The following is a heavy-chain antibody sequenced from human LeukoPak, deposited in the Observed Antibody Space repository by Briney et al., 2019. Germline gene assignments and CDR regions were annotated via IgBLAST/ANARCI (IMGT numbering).Heavy chain of an antibody. CDR3: ARAQAGAPTDL. CDR2: IHGDGDNI. Sequence: GGSLRLSCAASGFPFSSYAMYWVRQAPGKGLVWVARIHGDGDNISYADSVRGRFTISRDNAKDTLYLHMNSLRPEDTAVYYCARAQAGAPTDLWGQGTLVTVSS. CDR1: GFPFSSYA. V-gene: IGHV3-74*01. J-gene: IGHJ5*02. D-gene: IGHD1-26*01.